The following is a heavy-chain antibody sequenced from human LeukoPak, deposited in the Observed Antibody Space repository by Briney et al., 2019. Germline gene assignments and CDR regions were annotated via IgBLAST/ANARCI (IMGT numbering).Heavy chain of an antibody. V-gene: IGHV1-8*01. CDR1: GYTFTTYD. J-gene: IGHJ4*02. Sequence: GASVKVSCKASGYTFTTYDINWVRQATGQELEWMGWMNPNSGNTAYAQKFQGRVTMTRNTSISTAFMELSGLRSEDTAVYFCARRNTAMVAGLDYWGQGSLVTVSS. CDR3: ARRNTAMVAGLDY. D-gene: IGHD5-18*01. CDR2: MNPNSGNT.